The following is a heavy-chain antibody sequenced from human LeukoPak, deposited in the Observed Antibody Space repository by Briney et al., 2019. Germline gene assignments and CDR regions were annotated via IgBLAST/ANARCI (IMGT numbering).Heavy chain of an antibody. D-gene: IGHD2-21*01. CDR3: TRGGGGSFPHY. J-gene: IGHJ4*02. CDR1: GFTVSSNF. Sequence: GGSLRLFCAASGFTVSSNFLSWVRQPPGKGLEWVSDIYSGGSTYYADSVKGRFTISRDNSKNTLYLQMNSLRAEDTAVYYCTRGGGGSFPHYWGQGTLVTVSS. CDR2: IYSGGST. V-gene: IGHV3-53*01.